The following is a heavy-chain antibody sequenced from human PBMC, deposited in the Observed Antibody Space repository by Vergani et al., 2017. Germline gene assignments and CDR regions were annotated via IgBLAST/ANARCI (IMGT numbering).Heavy chain of an antibody. CDR3: ARGRGRYYGSGSLNWFDP. CDR1: GGSFSGYY. J-gene: IGHJ5*02. Sequence: QVQLQQWGAGLLKPSETLSLTCAVYGGSFSGYYWSWIRQPPGKGLEWIGEINHSGSTNYNPSLKSRVTISVDTSKNPFSLKLSSVTAADTAVYYCARGRGRYYGSGSLNWFDPWGQGTLVTVSS. CDR2: INHSGST. D-gene: IGHD3-10*01. V-gene: IGHV4-34*01.